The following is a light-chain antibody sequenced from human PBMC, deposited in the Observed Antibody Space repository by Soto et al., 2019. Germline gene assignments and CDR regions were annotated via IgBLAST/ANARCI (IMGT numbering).Light chain of an antibody. CDR3: QQRSNWPIT. CDR1: QSVSSSY. CDR2: DAS. V-gene: IGKV3D-20*02. J-gene: IGKJ5*01. Sequence: EIVLTQSPGTLSLSPGERATLSCRASQSVSSSYLAWYQQTPGQAPRLLIYDASTRATGIPARFSGSGSGTDFTLTISSLEPEDFAVYYCQQRSNWPITFGQGTRLEIK.